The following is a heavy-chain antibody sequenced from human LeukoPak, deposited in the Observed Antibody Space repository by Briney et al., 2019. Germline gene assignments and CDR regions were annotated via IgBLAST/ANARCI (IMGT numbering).Heavy chain of an antibody. CDR1: GYTFTGYY. J-gene: IGHJ6*03. V-gene: IGHV1-2*02. Sequence: ASVKVSCKASGYTFTGYYIHWVQQAPGQGLEWMGWINPNTGATNFAQKFQGRVTMTRDTSINTVYMELRRLRSDDTAVYYCARVAYYGTGSYSYYMDVWGKGTTVTISS. D-gene: IGHD3-10*01. CDR2: INPNTGAT. CDR3: ARVAYYGTGSYSYYMDV.